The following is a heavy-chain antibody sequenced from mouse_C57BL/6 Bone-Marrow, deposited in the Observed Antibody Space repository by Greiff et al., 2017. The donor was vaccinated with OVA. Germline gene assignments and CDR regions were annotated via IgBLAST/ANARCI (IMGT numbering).Heavy chain of an antibody. CDR3: ARYHPLWLRLRSYWYFDV. CDR1: GYSITSDY. J-gene: IGHJ1*03. CDR2: ISYSGST. Sequence: VQLKESGPGLAKPSQTLSLTCSVTGYSITSDYWNWIRKFPGNKLEYMGYISYSGSTYYNPSLKSRISITRDTSKNQYYLQLNSVTTEDTATYYCARYHPLWLRLRSYWYFDVWGTGTTVTVSS. D-gene: IGHD2-2*01. V-gene: IGHV3-8*01.